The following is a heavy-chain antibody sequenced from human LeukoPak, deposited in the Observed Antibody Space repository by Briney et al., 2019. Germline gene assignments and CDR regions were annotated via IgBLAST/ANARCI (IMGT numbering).Heavy chain of an antibody. CDR1: GYTFTGYY. CDR3: ARSRTGSGFLFDY. V-gene: IGHV1-2*02. CDR2: INPNSGGT. J-gene: IGHJ4*02. Sequence: ASVKVSCKASGYTFTGYYMHWVRQAPGQGLEWMGWINPNSGGTNYAQKFQGRVTMTRDTSISTAYMEPSRLRSDDTAVYSCARSRTGSGFLFDYWGQGTLVTVSS. D-gene: IGHD3-10*01.